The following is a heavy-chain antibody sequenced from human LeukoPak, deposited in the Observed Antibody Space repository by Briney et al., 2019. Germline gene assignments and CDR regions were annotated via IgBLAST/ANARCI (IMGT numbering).Heavy chain of an antibody. D-gene: IGHD1-1*01. Sequence: PGGSLRPSCAASGFTFSSYSMNWVRQAPGKGLEWVSSINSSSSYIYYADSVKGRFTISRDNAKNSLYLQMNSLRAEDTAVYYCATSISGATTTDYWGQGTLVTVSS. CDR1: GFTFSSYS. CDR2: INSSSSYI. J-gene: IGHJ4*02. CDR3: ATSISGATTTDY. V-gene: IGHV3-21*01.